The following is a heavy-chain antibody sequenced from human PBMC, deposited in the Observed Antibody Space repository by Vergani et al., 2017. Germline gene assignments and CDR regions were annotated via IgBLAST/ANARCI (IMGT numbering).Heavy chain of an antibody. V-gene: IGHV3-48*03. CDR2: ISSSGSTI. Sequence: EVQLVESGGGLVQPGGSLRLSCAASGFTFSSYEMNWVRQAPGKGLEWVSYISSSGSTIYYADSVKGRFTIPRDNAKNSLYLQMNSLRAEDTAVYYWAILTRPPGSRGPVGGYWGQGTLVTVPS. D-gene: IGHD2-2*01. J-gene: IGHJ4*02. CDR3: AILTRPPGSRGPVGGY. CDR1: GFTFSSYE.